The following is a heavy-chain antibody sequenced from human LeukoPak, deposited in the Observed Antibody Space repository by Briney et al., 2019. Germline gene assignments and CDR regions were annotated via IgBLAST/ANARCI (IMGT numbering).Heavy chain of an antibody. CDR3: AKFSNIRGGDY. CDR2: ISGSGGNT. Sequence: PGGSLRLSCAASGFTFSSYAMSWVRQAPGKGLEWVSIISGSGGNTYYADSVKGRFTISRDNSKNTLYLQLNSLRAEDTAVYFCAKFSNIRGGDYSGQGTLVTVSS. CDR1: GFTFSSYA. J-gene: IGHJ4*02. V-gene: IGHV3-23*01. D-gene: IGHD4-11*01.